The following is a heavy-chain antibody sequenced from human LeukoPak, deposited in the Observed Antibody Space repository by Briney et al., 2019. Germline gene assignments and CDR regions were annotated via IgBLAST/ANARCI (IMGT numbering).Heavy chain of an antibody. CDR1: GYTFTTYA. CDR3: ASSYCSGGHCYPQQTVYYFDF. D-gene: IGHD2-15*01. CDR2: INTNTGNP. J-gene: IGHJ4*02. V-gene: IGHV7-4-1*02. Sequence: ASVKVSCKASGYTFTTYAMNWVRQAPGQGLEWMGWINTNTGNPTYAQDLTGRFVFSLDTSVSTAYLQISSLKAEDTAVYYCASSYCSGGHCYPQQTVYYFDFWGQGTLVSASS.